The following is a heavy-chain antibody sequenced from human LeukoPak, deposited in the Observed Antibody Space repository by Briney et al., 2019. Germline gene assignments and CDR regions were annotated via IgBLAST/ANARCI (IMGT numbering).Heavy chain of an antibody. Sequence: GESLKISCKGSGYSFTDYWIGWVRQMPEKGLEWMGIIYPSDSDTRYSPSFQGQVTISADKSISTAYLQWSSLKASDTAMYYCAREKEDVDIVATTPGYFDYWGQGTLVTVSS. V-gene: IGHV5-51*01. CDR1: GYSFTDYW. J-gene: IGHJ4*02. D-gene: IGHD5-12*01. CDR3: AREKEDVDIVATTPGYFDY. CDR2: IYPSDSDT.